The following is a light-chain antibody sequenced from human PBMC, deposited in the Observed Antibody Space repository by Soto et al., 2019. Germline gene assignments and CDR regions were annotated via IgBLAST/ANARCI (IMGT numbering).Light chain of an antibody. V-gene: IGKV1-9*01. J-gene: IGKJ4*01. CDR1: QDIYTY. CDR3: QQLYDYPLT. Sequence: QMTQSPSTLSASVGDRVTISCRASQDIYTYVAWYRRKSGRSPELLISGASTLESGVPPRFIGSGSGSDFTLTIAGLQPEDFATYYCQQLYDYPLTFGGGTKVDIK. CDR2: GAS.